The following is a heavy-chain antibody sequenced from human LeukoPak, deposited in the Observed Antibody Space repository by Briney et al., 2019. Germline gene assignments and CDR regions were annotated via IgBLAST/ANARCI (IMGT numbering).Heavy chain of an antibody. CDR2: ISAYNGNT. D-gene: IGHD2-2*01. V-gene: IGHV1-18*01. CDR3: ARYCSSTSCYHFDY. J-gene: IGHJ4*02. CDR1: GYTFTSYG. Sequence: ASVKVSCKASGYTFTSYGISWVRQAPGQGLEWMGWISAYNGNTNYAQKLQGRVTMTTDTSTSTAYMELRSLRSDDTAVYYCARYCSSTSCYHFDYWGQGTLVTVSS.